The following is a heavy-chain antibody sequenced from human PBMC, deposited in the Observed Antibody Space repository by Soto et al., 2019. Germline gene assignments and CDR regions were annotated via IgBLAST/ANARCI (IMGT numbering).Heavy chain of an antibody. Sequence: PSETLSLTCSISGGSISNYYWSWIRQPPGKGLELIGYMYYSGSTNYNPSLKSRVTISVDTSKNQFSLKFHSLTAAGSAVYYCAGSSYYYYFEYWGQGALVTVSS. J-gene: IGHJ4*02. CDR1: GGSISNYY. D-gene: IGHD4-4*01. V-gene: IGHV4-59*01. CDR2: MYYSGST. CDR3: AGSSYYYYFEY.